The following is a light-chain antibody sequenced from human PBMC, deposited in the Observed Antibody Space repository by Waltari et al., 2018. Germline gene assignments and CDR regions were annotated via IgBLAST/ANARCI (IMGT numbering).Light chain of an antibody. CDR1: QGIGRF. Sequence: DIQFTQSPSFLSASVGDRVIITCRASQGIGRFLAWYQQKPGQAPKLLIIVASTLQSDVPSRFSGSGSGTEFTLTISSLQPEDFATYYCQHFNSYPLTFGGGSKVDVK. J-gene: IGKJ4*01. CDR2: VAS. V-gene: IGKV1-9*01. CDR3: QHFNSYPLT.